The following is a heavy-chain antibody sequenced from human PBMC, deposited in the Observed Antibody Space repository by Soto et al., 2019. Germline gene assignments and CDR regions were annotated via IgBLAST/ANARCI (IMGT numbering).Heavy chain of an antibody. D-gene: IGHD2-2*01. CDR1: GGSFSGYY. V-gene: IGHV4-34*01. CDR3: ARGVVVVVPAALYYYYYYGMDV. CDR2: INHSGST. J-gene: IGHJ6*02. Sequence: SETLSLTCAVYGGSFSGYYWSWIRQPPGKGLEWIGEINHSGSTNYNPSLKSRVTISADTSKNQFSLKLSSVTAADTAVYYCARGVVVVVPAALYYYYYYGMDVWGQGTTVTVSS.